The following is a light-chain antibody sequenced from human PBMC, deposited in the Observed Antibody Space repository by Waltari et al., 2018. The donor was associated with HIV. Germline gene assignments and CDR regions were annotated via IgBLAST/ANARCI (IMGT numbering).Light chain of an antibody. CDR1: SSDIGSYNY. J-gene: IGLJ2*01. CDR2: EVN. CDR3: SSNAITFEI. V-gene: IGLV2-8*01. Sequence: LTQPPSASGSLGQSVTISCTGSSSDIGSYNYVSWFQQYPGKSPKLIIYEVNKRPSGVPDRFSGSKSGNTASLTVSGLQADDEADYYCSSNAITFEIFGGGTKLTVL.